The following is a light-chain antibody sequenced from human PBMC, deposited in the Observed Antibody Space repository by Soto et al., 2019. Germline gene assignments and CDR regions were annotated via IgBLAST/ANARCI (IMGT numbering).Light chain of an antibody. CDR2: DVS. CDR1: SSDVGGSNY. V-gene: IGLV2-14*01. J-gene: IGLJ2*01. CDR3: SSFGGSSTR. Sequence: QSALTQPASVSGSPGQSITISCTGTSSDVGGSNYVSWYQQHPGEAPKLMIYDVSYRPSGISNRFSGSKSGNTASLTISRRQAEDEADYFCSSFGGSSTRFGGGTQLTVL.